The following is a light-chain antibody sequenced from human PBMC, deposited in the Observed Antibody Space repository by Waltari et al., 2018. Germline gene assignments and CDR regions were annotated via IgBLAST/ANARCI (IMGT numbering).Light chain of an antibody. CDR2: TAS. J-gene: IGKJ4*01. V-gene: IGKV1-12*01. Sequence: DIQMTQSPSSVSASVGDRVTITGRASQDIGSWLAWYQQKPGKAPNLLIYTASSLESGVSSRFSGSGSGTDFTLTINSLRPEDFATYSCLQVSSFPVTFGGGTKVEV. CDR1: QDIGSW. CDR3: LQVSSFPVT.